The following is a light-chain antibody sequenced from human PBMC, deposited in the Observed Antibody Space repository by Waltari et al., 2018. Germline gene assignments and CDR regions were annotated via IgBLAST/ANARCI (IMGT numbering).Light chain of an antibody. J-gene: IGLJ2*01. CDR1: TGAVTSGHY. Sequence: QAVVTQEPSLTVSPGWTVTLTCGSSTGAVTSGHYPYWFQQKPCQAPRTLIYDTNNKHSWTPAPFSGALLGGKAALTLGGAQPEDEAEYYCLLSYSGARVFGGGTKLTGL. CDR3: LLSYSGARV. V-gene: IGLV7-46*01. CDR2: DTN.